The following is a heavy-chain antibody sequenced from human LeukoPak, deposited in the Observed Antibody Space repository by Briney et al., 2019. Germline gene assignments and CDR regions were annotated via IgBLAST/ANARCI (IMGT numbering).Heavy chain of an antibody. CDR2: ISGSGGST. J-gene: IGHJ3*02. CDR3: TTVDPWRDAFDI. Sequence: GGSLRLSCAASGFTFSSYAMSWVRQAPGKGLEWVSAISGSGGSTYYADSVKGRFTISRDNSKNTLYLQMNSLKTEDTAVYYCTTVDPWRDAFDIWGQGTMVTVSS. V-gene: IGHV3-23*01. CDR1: GFTFSSYA. D-gene: IGHD5-12*01.